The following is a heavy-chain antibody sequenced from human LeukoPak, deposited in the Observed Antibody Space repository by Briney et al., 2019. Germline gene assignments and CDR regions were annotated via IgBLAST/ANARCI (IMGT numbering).Heavy chain of an antibody. Sequence: GGSLRLSCAASGFTFTSHYMHWVRQTPGKGLEYVSVISSNGGKTHYTNSVKGRFTISRDNSKNTLYLQMNSLRAEDTAVYYCAKESTIAAAGTHIQHWGQGTLVTVSS. J-gene: IGHJ1*01. CDR1: GFTFTSHY. V-gene: IGHV3-64*04. D-gene: IGHD6-13*01. CDR2: ISSNGGKT. CDR3: AKESTIAAAGTHIQH.